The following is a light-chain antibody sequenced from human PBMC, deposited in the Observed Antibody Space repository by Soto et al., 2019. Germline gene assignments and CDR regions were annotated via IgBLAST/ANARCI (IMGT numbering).Light chain of an antibody. CDR1: SNDVGTYNL. CDR2: EGN. CDR3: CSYAPNRTLP. Sequence: QSALTQPASVSGSPGESITISCTGTSNDVGTYNLVTWYQQHPGRVPKLILYEGNKRPSGVSSRFSASKSGNTASLTISGLQAEDEADYFCCSYAPNRTLPFGGGTKRTVL. J-gene: IGLJ2*01. V-gene: IGLV2-23*01.